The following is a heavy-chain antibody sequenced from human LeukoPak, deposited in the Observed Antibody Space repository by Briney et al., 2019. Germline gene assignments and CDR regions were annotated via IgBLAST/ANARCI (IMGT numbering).Heavy chain of an antibody. CDR1: GYTFTSYY. D-gene: IGHD3-22*01. CDR3: ARDQEDSSGYYLPSY. CDR2: INPSGGST. J-gene: IGHJ4*02. V-gene: IGHV1-46*01. Sequence: ASVKVSCTASGYTFTSYYMHWVRQAPGQGLEWLGIINPSGGSTSYAQKFQGRVTMTRDTSTSTVYMELSSLRSEDTAVYYCARDQEDSSGYYLPSYWGQGTLVTVSS.